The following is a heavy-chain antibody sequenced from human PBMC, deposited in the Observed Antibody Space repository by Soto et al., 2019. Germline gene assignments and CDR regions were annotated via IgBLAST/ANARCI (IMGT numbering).Heavy chain of an antibody. J-gene: IGHJ6*02. Sequence: ASVKVSCKASGYTFTGYYMHWVRQAPGQGLEWMGWINPNSGGTNYAQKFQGWVTMTRDTSISTAYMELSRLRSDDTAVYYCARYKAAAGDPNYYYYGLAVRGQANTVAVYS. V-gene: IGHV1-2*04. D-gene: IGHD6-13*01. CDR2: INPNSGGT. CDR1: GYTFTGYY. CDR3: ARYKAAAGDPNYYYYGLAV.